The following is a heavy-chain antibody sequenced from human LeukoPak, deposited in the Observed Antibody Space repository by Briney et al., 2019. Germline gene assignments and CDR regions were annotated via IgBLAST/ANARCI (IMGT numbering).Heavy chain of an antibody. J-gene: IGHJ3*02. V-gene: IGHV1-2*02. D-gene: IGHD2-21*02. CDR3: AREFMRVTAFDI. CDR1: GYTFSDNY. CDR2: INPHSGGT. Sequence: ASVKVSCKASGYTFSDNYIHWVRQAPGQGLEWMGWINPHSGGTNYGENFQGRVTLTRDTSISTAYMYLSSLRSDDTAVYYCAREFMRVTAFDIWGQGKMVTVSS.